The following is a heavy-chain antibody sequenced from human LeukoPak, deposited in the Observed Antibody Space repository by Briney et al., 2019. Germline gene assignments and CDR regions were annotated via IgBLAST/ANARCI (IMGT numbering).Heavy chain of an antibody. D-gene: IGHD3-10*01. J-gene: IGHJ4*02. Sequence: SETLSLTCAVYGGSFSGYYWSWIRQPPGKGLEWIGEVYHTGSTNYNPSLKSRVTISVDTSKSQFSLKLSSVTAADTAVYYCARRSVRGVIRYWGQGTLVTVSS. V-gene: IGHV4-34*01. CDR1: GGSFSGYY. CDR3: ARRSVRGVIRY. CDR2: VYHTGST.